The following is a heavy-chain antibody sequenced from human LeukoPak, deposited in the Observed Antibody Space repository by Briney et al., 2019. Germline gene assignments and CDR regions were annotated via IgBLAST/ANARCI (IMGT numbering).Heavy chain of an antibody. CDR1: GFTFDNYG. CDR3: ARASLYDNSAYYLDY. Sequence: GGSLRLSCAASGFTFDNYGMTWVRQVPGKGLEWVSGANWNGGSTGYADSVKGRFTISRDNAKNSLYLQMNSLRAEDTALYYCARASLYDNSAYYLDYWGQGTLVTVSS. D-gene: IGHD3-22*01. V-gene: IGHV3-20*04. J-gene: IGHJ4*02. CDR2: ANWNGGST.